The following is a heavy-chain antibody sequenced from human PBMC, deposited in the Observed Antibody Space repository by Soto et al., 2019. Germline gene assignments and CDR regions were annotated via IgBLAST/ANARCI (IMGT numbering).Heavy chain of an antibody. Sequence: EVQLVESGGGLVQPGGSLRLSCVASGFTFSSSAMHWVRQAPGKGLEHVSAISSSGSNTYYANSVKGRFTISRDNSKNTRYLQMGSLRGDDMAVYYCARSLVSGTYSCFDSWGQGTLVTVSS. D-gene: IGHD1-26*01. J-gene: IGHJ4*02. CDR1: GFTFSSSA. CDR2: ISSSGSNT. CDR3: ARSLVSGTYSCFDS. V-gene: IGHV3-64*01.